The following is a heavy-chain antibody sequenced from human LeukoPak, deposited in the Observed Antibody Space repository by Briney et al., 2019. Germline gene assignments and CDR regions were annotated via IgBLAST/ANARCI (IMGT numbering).Heavy chain of an antibody. V-gene: IGHV1-69*05. J-gene: IGHJ3*02. CDR1: GGTFSSYA. CDR3: ARDGSAAGTLLRAFDI. Sequence: SVKVSCKASGGTFSSYAISWVRQAPGQGLEWMGGIIPIFGTANYAQKFQGRVTMTRDTSTSTVYMELSSLRSEDTAVYYCARDGSAAGTLLRAFDIWGQGTMVTVSS. D-gene: IGHD6-13*01. CDR2: IIPIFGTA.